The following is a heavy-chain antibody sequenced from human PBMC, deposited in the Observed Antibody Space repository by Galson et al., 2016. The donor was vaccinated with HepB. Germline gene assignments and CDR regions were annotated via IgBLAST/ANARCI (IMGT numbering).Heavy chain of an antibody. CDR3: ARIYYYDNRGYYSNFDF. J-gene: IGHJ4*02. D-gene: IGHD3-22*01. CDR1: GYSFATYW. CDR2: VYPGDSAT. V-gene: IGHV5-51*01. Sequence: QSGAEVKKPGESLKISCKGSGYSFATYWIGWVRQMPGKGLEWMGIVYPGDSATRYSPSFQGQVTISADKSTSTPYLQWSSLKASDTAMYFCARIYYYDNRGYYSNFDFWGQGTLVTVSS.